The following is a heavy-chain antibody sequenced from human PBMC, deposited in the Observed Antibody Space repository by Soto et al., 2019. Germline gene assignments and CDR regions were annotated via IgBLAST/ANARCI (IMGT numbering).Heavy chain of an antibody. CDR2: VSYSGNT. CDR3: XXXPXDXSXXGYFDY. J-gene: IGHJ4*02. CDR1: GGSISSDGYY. Sequence: QVQLQESGPGLMKPSQTLSLTCTVSGGSISSDGYYWSWIRQHPGKALEWIGFVSYSGNTHYNSSLKSRVTISVDTSKNQFSLKLSSVTAADTAVYYXXXXPXDXSXXGYFDYWGQGALVTVSS. V-gene: IGHV4-31*03.